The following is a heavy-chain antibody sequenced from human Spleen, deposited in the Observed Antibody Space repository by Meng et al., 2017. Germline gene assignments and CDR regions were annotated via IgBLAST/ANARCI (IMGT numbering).Heavy chain of an antibody. J-gene: IGHJ4*02. CDR2: IFPGDSAA. CDR3: ARRASAAAGPPLFDY. D-gene: IGHD6-13*01. V-gene: IGHV5-51*01. Sequence: GESLKISCKGSGYIFSNYWIGWVRQMPGKGLEWMGIIFPGDSAARYSPSFQGQVTISADKSISTAYLQWSSLKASDTAMYYCARRASAAAGPPLFDYWGQGTLVTVSS. CDR1: GYIFSNYW.